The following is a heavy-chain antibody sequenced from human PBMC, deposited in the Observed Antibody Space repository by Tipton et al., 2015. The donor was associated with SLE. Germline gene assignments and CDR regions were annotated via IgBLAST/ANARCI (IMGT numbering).Heavy chain of an antibody. D-gene: IGHD4-17*01. J-gene: IGHJ4*02. V-gene: IGHV4-59*01. CDR2: IHGSVGT. Sequence: TLSLTCTVSGGSINNDYWSWIRQSPGMGLEWIGQIHGSVGTWSNPSLKSRLTISIDPSKNHFSLKLSSVTAADTAVYYCASLRFYGDYDLGRWGQGALVTVSS. CDR3: ASLRFYGDYDLGR. CDR1: GGSINNDY.